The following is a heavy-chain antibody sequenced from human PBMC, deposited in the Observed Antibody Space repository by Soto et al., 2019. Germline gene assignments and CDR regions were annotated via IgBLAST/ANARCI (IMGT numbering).Heavy chain of an antibody. J-gene: IGHJ4*02. CDR1: GFTFSSDW. V-gene: IGHV3-7*05. D-gene: IGHD3-22*01. CDR2: IKQDGSEK. CDR3: ASARNHYDSSGYYPF. Sequence: EVQLVESGGGLVQPGGSLRLSCAASGFTFSSDWMSWVRQAPGKGLEWVANIKQDGSEKYYVDSVKGRFTISRDNAKNSLYLQMNSLRAEDTAVYYCASARNHYDSSGYYPFWGQGTLVTVSS.